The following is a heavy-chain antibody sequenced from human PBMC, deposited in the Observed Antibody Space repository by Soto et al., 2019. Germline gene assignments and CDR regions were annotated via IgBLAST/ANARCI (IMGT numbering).Heavy chain of an antibody. CDR1: GGSISSGDYH. Sequence: SETLSLTCTVSGGSISSGDYHWSWIRQPPGKGLEWIGYIYYSGDTYYNPSLKSRVTISVDTSKNQFSLKLSSVTAADTAVYYCARDARWNGYYFDYWGQGTLVTLSS. CDR2: IYYSGDT. D-gene: IGHD1-1*01. CDR3: ARDARWNGYYFDY. J-gene: IGHJ4*02. V-gene: IGHV4-30-4*01.